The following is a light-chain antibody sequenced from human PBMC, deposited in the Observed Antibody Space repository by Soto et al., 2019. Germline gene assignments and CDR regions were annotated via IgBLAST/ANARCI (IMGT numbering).Light chain of an antibody. J-gene: IGKJ1*01. Sequence: ENVLTQSPGTLSLSPGERATLSCMATQSVSSSFLAWYQQKPGQAPRLLIFGASSRASGVPARFSGSGSGTDFTLTISSLEPEDFALYYCQQYSSSRTFGQGTKVDIK. V-gene: IGKV3-20*01. CDR2: GAS. CDR1: QSVSSSF. CDR3: QQYSSSRT.